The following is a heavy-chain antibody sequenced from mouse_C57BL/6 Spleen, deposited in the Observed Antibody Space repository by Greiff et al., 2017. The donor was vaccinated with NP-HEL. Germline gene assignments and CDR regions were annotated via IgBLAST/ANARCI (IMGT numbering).Heavy chain of an antibody. Sequence: QVQLQQPGAELVRPGTSVKLSCKASGYTFTSYWMHWVKQRPGQGLEWIGVIDPSDSYTNYNQKFKGKATLTVDTSSSTAYMQLSSLTSEDSAVYYGARSDPYYYGSPFDYWGQGTTLTVSS. CDR3: ARSDPYYYGSPFDY. CDR2: IDPSDSYT. V-gene: IGHV1-59*01. CDR1: GYTFTSYW. D-gene: IGHD1-1*01. J-gene: IGHJ2*01.